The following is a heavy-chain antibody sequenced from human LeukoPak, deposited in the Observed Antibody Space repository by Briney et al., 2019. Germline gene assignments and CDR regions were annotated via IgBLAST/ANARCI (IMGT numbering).Heavy chain of an antibody. J-gene: IGHJ5*02. CDR1: GYTFTAYY. CDR2: ISAYNGNT. V-gene: IGHV1-18*04. D-gene: IGHD6-19*01. Sequence: RVASVKVSCKASGYTFTAYYMHWVRQAPGQGLEWMGWISAYNGNTNYAQKLQGRVTMTTDTSTSTAYMELRSLRSDDTAVYYCARDLGQYTSALYGSWGQGTLVTVSS. CDR3: ARDLGQYTSALYGS.